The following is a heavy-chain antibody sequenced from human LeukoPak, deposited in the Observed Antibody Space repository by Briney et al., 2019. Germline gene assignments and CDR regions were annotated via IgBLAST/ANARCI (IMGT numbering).Heavy chain of an antibody. Sequence: GGSLRLSCAASGFTFSSYSMNWVRQAPGKGLEWVSYISSSSSTIYYADSVKGRFTISRDNAKNSLYLQMNSLRDEDTAVYYCARDPVSSSWYHHYYYYGMDVWGQGTTVTVSS. CDR2: ISSSSSTI. D-gene: IGHD6-13*01. J-gene: IGHJ6*02. CDR3: ARDPVSSSWYHHYYYYGMDV. V-gene: IGHV3-48*02. CDR1: GFTFSSYS.